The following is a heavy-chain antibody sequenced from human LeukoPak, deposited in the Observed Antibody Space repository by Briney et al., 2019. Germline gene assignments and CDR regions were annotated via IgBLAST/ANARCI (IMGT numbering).Heavy chain of an antibody. V-gene: IGHV3-23*01. D-gene: IGHD3-10*01. CDR3: ARISTTMIRGVTNWFDP. Sequence: GGSLRLSCAASGFTFSSYAMSWVRQAPGKGLEWVSVISGNGGSIYYADSVKGRFTISRDNVKNSLYLQMNSLRAEDAALYFCARISTTMIRGVTNWFDPWGQGTLVTVSS. CDR1: GFTFSSYA. CDR2: ISGNGGSI. J-gene: IGHJ5*02.